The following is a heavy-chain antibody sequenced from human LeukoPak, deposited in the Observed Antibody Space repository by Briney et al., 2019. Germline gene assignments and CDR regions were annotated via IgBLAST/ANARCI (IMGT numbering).Heavy chain of an antibody. D-gene: IGHD2-15*01. J-gene: IGHJ6*03. V-gene: IGHV4-59*08. CDR1: GGSISVYY. CDR3: ARVGYCSGGSCNEGYYYYYYMDV. Sequence: PSETLSLTCTVSGGSISVYYWSWIRQPPGKGLEWIGNIYYSGSTYYNPSLKSRVTISVDTSKNQFSLRLKSVTAADTAVYYCARVGYCSGGSCNEGYYYYYYMDVWGKGTTVTVSS. CDR2: IYYSGST.